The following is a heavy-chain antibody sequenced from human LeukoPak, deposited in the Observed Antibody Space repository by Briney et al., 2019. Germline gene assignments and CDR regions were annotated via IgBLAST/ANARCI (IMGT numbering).Heavy chain of an antibody. CDR2: ISSDGTRI. CDR3: ARDGSGWHTY. J-gene: IGHJ4*02. D-gene: IGHD6-19*01. CDR1: GFTFSTYE. Sequence: PGGSLRLSCAASGFTFSTYEMNWVRQAPGMGLEWVSYISSDGTRIYYADSVKGRFTISRDNAKNSPYLQMNSLRAEDTAVYYCARDGSGWHTYWGQGTLVTVSS. V-gene: IGHV3-48*03.